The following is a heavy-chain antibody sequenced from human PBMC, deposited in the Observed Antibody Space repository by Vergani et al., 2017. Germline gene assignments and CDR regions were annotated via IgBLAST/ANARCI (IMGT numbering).Heavy chain of an antibody. CDR3: ARSGYDDGMDV. V-gene: IGHV1-18*01. J-gene: IGHJ6*02. CDR1: GYTFTSYG. CDR2: ISAYNGNT. D-gene: IGHD5-12*01. Sequence: VQLLESGGGLVQPGGSLRLSCAASGYTFTSYGISWVRQAPGQGLEWMGWISAYNGNTNYAQKLQGRVTMTTDTSTSTAYMELRSLRSDDTAVYYCARSGYDDGMDVWGQGTTVTVSS.